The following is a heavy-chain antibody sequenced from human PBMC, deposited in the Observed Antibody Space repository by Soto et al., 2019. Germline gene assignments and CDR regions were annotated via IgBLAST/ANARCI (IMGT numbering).Heavy chain of an antibody. CDR2: IYHSGST. J-gene: IGHJ6*02. V-gene: IGHV4-4*02. Sequence: SETLSLTCAVYGGSISSNKWWSWSRQPPGKGLEWIGEIYHSGSTNYNPSPKSRVTISLDKSKNQFSLKRPSVTAADSAVYYCARDPHIDVAPTSLGAMDVWGQGATVTVSS. D-gene: IGHD2-2*01. CDR1: GGSISSNKW. CDR3: ARDPHIDVAPTSLGAMDV.